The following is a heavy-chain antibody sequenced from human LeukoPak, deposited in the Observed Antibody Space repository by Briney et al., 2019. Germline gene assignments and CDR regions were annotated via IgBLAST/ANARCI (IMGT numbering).Heavy chain of an antibody. CDR2: IYYTGST. Sequence: SETLSLTCTVSGGSFSSHYWSWIRQPPGKGLEWIGYIYYTGSTNYKPSLKSRVTISLDMSKTQFSLNLTSVTAADTGVYYCARRPNWESRRAFDIWGQGTMVTVSS. CDR1: GGSFSSHY. CDR3: ARRPNWESRRAFDI. D-gene: IGHD7-27*01. J-gene: IGHJ3*02. V-gene: IGHV4-59*11.